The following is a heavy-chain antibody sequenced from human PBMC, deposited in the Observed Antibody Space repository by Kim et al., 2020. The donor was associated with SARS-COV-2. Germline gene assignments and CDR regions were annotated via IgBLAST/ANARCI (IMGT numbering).Heavy chain of an antibody. CDR2: ISSSSSTI. V-gene: IGHV3-48*02. Sequence: GGSLRLSCAASGFTFSSYSMNWVRQAPGKGLEWVSYISSSSSTIYYADSVKGRFTISRDNAKNSLYLQMNSLRDEDTAVYYCARDSSSGSGSYSILYYYYYGMDVWGQGTTVTVSS. CDR1: GFTFSSYS. CDR3: ARDSSSGSGSYSILYYYYYGMDV. J-gene: IGHJ6*02. D-gene: IGHD3-10*01.